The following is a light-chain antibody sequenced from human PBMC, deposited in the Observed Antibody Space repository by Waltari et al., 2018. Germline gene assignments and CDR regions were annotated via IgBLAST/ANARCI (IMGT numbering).Light chain of an antibody. J-gene: IGKJ1*01. CDR2: WAS. V-gene: IGKV4-1*01. Sequence: DIVMTQSPDSLAESLGERATINCKSSLSLLYSSNNKNYLAWYQQKPGQPPKLLIYWASTRESGVPDRFSGSGSGTDFTLTISSLQAEDVVVYYCQQYYSTPQTFGQGTKVEIK. CDR1: LSLLYSSNNKNY. CDR3: QQYYSTPQT.